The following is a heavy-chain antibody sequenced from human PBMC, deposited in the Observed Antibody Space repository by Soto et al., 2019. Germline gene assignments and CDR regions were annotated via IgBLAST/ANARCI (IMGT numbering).Heavy chain of an antibody. CDR3: AKIIIQGVLVDALDV. V-gene: IGHV3-23*01. CDR1: GFVFRNLT. CDR2: ISFNGGVI. D-gene: IGHD3-10*01. Sequence: DVQLLESGGGVVQPGGSLRLSCAASGFVFRNLTMNWVRQAPGKGLEYVAIISFNGGVIFDADSVRGRFTISRDNAKNILYLDMTNLRPEDSGVYYCAKIIIQGVLVDALDVWGRGTTVTVS. J-gene: IGHJ6*02.